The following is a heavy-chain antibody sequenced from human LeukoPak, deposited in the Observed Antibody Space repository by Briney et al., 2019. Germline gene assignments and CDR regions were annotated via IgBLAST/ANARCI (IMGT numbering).Heavy chain of an antibody. Sequence: PGRSLRLSCAVSAFIVTNNYMSWVRQAPGKGLEWVSVFYVGGATYYADSVKGRFTITRDNSENTLYLQMKSLRAEDTAVYYCGRGDGYNFFDYWGQGTLVTVSS. V-gene: IGHV3-53*01. J-gene: IGHJ4*02. CDR3: GRGDGYNFFDY. D-gene: IGHD5-24*01. CDR1: AFIVTNNY. CDR2: FYVGGAT.